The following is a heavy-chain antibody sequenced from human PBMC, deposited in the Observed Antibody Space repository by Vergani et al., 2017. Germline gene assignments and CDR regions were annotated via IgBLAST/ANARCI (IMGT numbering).Heavy chain of an antibody. V-gene: IGHV3-48*01. D-gene: IGHD3-22*01. CDR3: ARDRYYDPYYFDY. CDR1: GFTFSSYS. Sequence: EVQLVESGGGLVQPVGSLRLSCAASGFTFSSYSMNWVRQAPGKGLEWVSYISSSSSTIYYADSVKGRFTISRDNAKNSLYLQMNSLRAEDTAVYYCARDRYYDPYYFDYWGQGTLVTVSS. J-gene: IGHJ4*02. CDR2: ISSSSSTI.